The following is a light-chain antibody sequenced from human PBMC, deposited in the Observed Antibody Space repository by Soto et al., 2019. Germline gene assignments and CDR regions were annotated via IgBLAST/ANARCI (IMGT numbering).Light chain of an antibody. CDR1: SSDVGGYNY. Sequence: QSALTQPASVSGSPGQSITISCTGTSSDVGGYNYVSWYQQHPGKAPKLMIYDVSNRPSGVSNRFSGSKSGNTASLTISGLQAEDEAEYYCSSYTSSSTYVFGTVTKLTVL. CDR2: DVS. J-gene: IGLJ1*01. CDR3: SSYTSSSTYV. V-gene: IGLV2-14*01.